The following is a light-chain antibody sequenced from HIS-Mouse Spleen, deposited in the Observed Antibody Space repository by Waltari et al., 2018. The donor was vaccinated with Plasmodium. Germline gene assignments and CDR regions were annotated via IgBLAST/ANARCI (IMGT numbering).Light chain of an antibody. CDR1: ALHKKY. Sequence: SYELTQPPSVSVSPGQTARITCSGDALHKKYAYWYQQKSCQAPVLIIYEDSKRPSGVPERGSGASSGTMATLTISGAQVEDEADYYCYSTDSSGNHRVFGGGTKLTVL. CDR2: EDS. V-gene: IGLV3-10*01. CDR3: YSTDSSGNHRV. J-gene: IGLJ3*02.